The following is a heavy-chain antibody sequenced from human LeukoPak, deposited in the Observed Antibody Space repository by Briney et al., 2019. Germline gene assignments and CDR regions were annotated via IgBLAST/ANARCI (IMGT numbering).Heavy chain of an antibody. Sequence: KPSETLSLTCAVYGGSFSGYYWSWIRQPPGKGLEWIGEINHSGSTNYNPSLKSRVTISVDTSKNQFSLKLSSVTAADTAVYYCARGKGSGSYSDWFDPWGQGTLVTVSS. V-gene: IGHV4-34*01. D-gene: IGHD3-10*01. CDR3: ARGKGSGSYSDWFDP. J-gene: IGHJ5*02. CDR1: GGSFSGYY. CDR2: INHSGST.